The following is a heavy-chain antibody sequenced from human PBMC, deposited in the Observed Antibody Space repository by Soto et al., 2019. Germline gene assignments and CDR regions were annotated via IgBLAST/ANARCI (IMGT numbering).Heavy chain of an antibody. Sequence: ASVKVSCKASGYSFKSYQRYWVRQAPGQRLECMGWINISNGNTEYSQNFQGRVTMTRDTSASTAYMELSSLRSADRAVYYCARGRDLTLVTTLDYWGQGTPVTVSS. V-gene: IGHV1-3*04. CDR1: GYSFKSYQ. CDR2: INISNGNT. D-gene: IGHD4-17*01. J-gene: IGHJ4*02. CDR3: ARGRDLTLVTTLDY.